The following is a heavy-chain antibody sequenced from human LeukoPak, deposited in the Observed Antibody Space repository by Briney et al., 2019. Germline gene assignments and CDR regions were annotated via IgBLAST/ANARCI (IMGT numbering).Heavy chain of an antibody. J-gene: IGHJ3*02. CDR3: ARDLVVLRYFDWHRAGDAFDI. V-gene: IGHV3-7*01. CDR2: IKQDGSEK. D-gene: IGHD3-9*01. CDR1: GFTFSSYW. Sequence: GGSLRLSCAASGFTFSSYWMSWVRQAPGKGLEWVANIKQDGSEKYYVDSVKGRFTISRDNAKNSLYLQMNSLRAEDTAVYYCARDLVVLRYFDWHRAGDAFDIWGQGTMVTVSS.